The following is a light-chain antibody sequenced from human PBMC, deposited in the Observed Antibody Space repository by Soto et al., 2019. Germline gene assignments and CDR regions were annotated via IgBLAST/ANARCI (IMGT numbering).Light chain of an antibody. J-gene: IGKJ4*01. CDR2: DAS. V-gene: IGKV3-11*01. CDR1: QSVSSY. CDR3: QQYNNWPPLT. Sequence: EIELTQSPATLSLSPGERATLTCRASQSVSSYLAWYQQKPGQAPRLLIYDASNRATGITARFSGSGSGTDFTLPISSLEPEDFAVYYCQQYNNWPPLTFGGGTKVDIK.